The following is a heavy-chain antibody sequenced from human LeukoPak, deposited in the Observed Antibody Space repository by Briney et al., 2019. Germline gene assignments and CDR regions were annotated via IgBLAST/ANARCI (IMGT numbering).Heavy chain of an antibody. Sequence: PSEILSLTCTVSGGSITSYYWSWIRQPPGKGLEWIGYVYYSGSTKYNPSLKSRVTISVDTSKNQFSLKLSSVTAADTALYYCARADYDSSGYYYFDYWGQGTLVTVSS. V-gene: IGHV4-59*01. CDR2: VYYSGST. CDR3: ARADYDSSGYYYFDY. D-gene: IGHD3-22*01. J-gene: IGHJ4*02. CDR1: GGSITSYY.